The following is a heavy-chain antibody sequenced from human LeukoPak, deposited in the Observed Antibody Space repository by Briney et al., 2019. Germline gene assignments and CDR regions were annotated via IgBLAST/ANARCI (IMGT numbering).Heavy chain of an antibody. D-gene: IGHD1-1*01. CDR3: ARTPLERIYGMDV. V-gene: IGHV1-2*02. CDR2: INPNSGGT. CDR1: GYTFTGYY. J-gene: IGHJ6*02. Sequence: GASVEVSCKASGYTFTGYYMHWVRQAPGQGLEWMGWINPNSGGTNYAQKFQGRVTMTRDTSISTAYMELSRLRSDDTAVYYCARTPLERIYGMDVWGQGTTVTVSS.